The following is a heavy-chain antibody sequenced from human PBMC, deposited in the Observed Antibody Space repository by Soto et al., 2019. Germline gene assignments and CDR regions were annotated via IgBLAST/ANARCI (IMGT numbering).Heavy chain of an antibody. CDR1: GGSISSGGYS. J-gene: IGHJ5*02. CDR3: ARVTGP. Sequence: SETLSLTCAVSGGSISSGGYSWSWIRQPPGKGLEWIGYIYHSGSTYYNPSLKSRVTISVDRSKNQFSLKLSSVTDADTAVYYCARVTGPWGQGTLVTVSS. V-gene: IGHV4-30-2*01. CDR2: IYHSGST.